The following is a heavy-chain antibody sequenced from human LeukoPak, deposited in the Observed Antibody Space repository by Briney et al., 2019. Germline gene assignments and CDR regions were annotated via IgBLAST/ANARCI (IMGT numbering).Heavy chain of an antibody. CDR2: INHRGST. D-gene: IGHD2-15*01. J-gene: IGHJ4*02. V-gene: IGHV4-34*01. CDR1: GGSFSGYY. CDR3: ARGPLVVYFDY. Sequence: SETLSLTCAVYGGSFSGYYWNWIRQPPGKGLEWIGEINHRGSTNYNPSLKSRVSISVDTSKNQFSLKLSSVTAADTAVYYCARGPLVVYFDYWGQGTLVTVSS.